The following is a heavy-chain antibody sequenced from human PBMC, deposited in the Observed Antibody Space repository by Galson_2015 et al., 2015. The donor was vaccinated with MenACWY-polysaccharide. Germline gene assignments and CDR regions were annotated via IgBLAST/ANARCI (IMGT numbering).Heavy chain of an antibody. V-gene: IGHV4-39*01. D-gene: IGHD3-22*01. J-gene: IGHJ4*02. CDR2: IYYSGTT. Sequence: SETLSLTCTVSGGSISSSSYYWGWIRQPPGKGLEWVGTIYYSGTTYYNPSLKSRVTISVDTSKNQFSLKLTFVTAADTAVYYCARQMRGYYETSGYQGDYFDYWGQGTLVTVSS. CDR3: ARQMRGYYETSGYQGDYFDY. CDR1: GGSISSSSYY.